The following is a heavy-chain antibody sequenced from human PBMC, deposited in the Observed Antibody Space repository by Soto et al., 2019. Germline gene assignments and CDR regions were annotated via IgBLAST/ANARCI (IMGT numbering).Heavy chain of an antibody. Sequence: ASVKVSCKASGYTYTNYYIHWVRQAPGQGLEWVGLINPNTGTTNDAPKFQGRVTMTSDTSTSTAYMELSSLRSEDTEVFYCARVLEGRYYDESTGYWGQGTLVTVSS. J-gene: IGHJ4*02. CDR2: INPNTGTT. D-gene: IGHD3-22*01. V-gene: IGHV1-46*01. CDR1: GYTYTNYY. CDR3: ARVLEGRYYDESTGY.